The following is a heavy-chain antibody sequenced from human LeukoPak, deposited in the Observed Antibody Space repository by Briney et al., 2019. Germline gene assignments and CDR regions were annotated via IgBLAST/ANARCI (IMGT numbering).Heavy chain of an antibody. CDR2: INHSGST. D-gene: IGHD3-10*01. CDR1: GGSFSGYY. V-gene: IGHV4-34*01. J-gene: IGHJ4*02. CDR3: ATIKWGGGSFEY. Sequence: SETLSLTCAVYGGSFSGYYWSWIRQPPGKGLEWIGEINHSGSTNYNPSLKSRVTISVDTSKNQLSLKLTSVTAADTAVYYCATIKWGGGSFEYWGQGTLVTVSS.